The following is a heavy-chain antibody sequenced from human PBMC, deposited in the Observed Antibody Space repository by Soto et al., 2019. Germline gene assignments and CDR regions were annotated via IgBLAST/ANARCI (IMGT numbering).Heavy chain of an antibody. CDR3: ARDRKGRLRIAGAGIGGY. CDR2: ISAYNGNT. V-gene: IGHV1-18*01. D-gene: IGHD6-19*01. CDR1: GYTFTSYS. J-gene: IGHJ4*02. Sequence: QVQLVQSGAEVKKPGASVKFSCKASGYTFTSYSISWVRQAPGQGLEWMGWISAYNGNTNYAPKIQGRVTMTTDPSTSTAYMELRSLRSYDTAMYYCARDRKGRLRIAGAGIGGYGGQGTLVIVSS.